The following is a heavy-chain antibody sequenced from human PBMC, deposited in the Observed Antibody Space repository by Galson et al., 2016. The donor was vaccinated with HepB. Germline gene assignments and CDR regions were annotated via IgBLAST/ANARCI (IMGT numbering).Heavy chain of an antibody. Sequence: SVKVSCKAFGYTFILYSMVWVRQAPGQGLEWMGKISPIRGGTSYAQKFYDRVTMTTETSTNTVYMELTNLRSEDTAVYYCAAMTTLTGGFDFWGQGTLVIVSS. CDR2: ISPIRGGT. CDR3: AAMTTLTGGFDF. D-gene: IGHD4-11*01. J-gene: IGHJ4*02. CDR1: GYTFILYS. V-gene: IGHV1-46*01.